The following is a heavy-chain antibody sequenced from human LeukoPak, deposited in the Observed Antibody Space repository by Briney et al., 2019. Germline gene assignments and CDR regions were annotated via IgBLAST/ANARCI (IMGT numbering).Heavy chain of an antibody. CDR3: ARDNGYCTNGVRFHYYMDV. J-gene: IGHJ6*03. D-gene: IGHD2-8*01. V-gene: IGHV3-23*01. CDR2: ISGSGGST. CDR1: GFTFSSYG. Sequence: GGSLRLSCAASGFTFSSYGMSWVRQAPGKGLEWVSAISGSGGSTYYADSVKGRFTISRDNSKNTLYLQMNSLRAEDTAVYYCARDNGYCTNGVRFHYYMDVWGKGTTVTVSS.